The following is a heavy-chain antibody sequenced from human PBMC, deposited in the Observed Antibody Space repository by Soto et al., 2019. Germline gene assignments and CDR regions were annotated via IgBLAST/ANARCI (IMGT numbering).Heavy chain of an antibody. Sequence: QVQLVQSGAEVKKPGSSVKVSCKTSGVSFNNNGIGWVRQAPGHGLERMGGVSPPFRTSNYARKFPGRISITADASTGTVNMELSSLTSEDTAQYYCARVLYYGSGSYSPYGMDVWGQGTTVTVSS. V-gene: IGHV1-69*01. CDR3: ARVLYYGSGSYSPYGMDV. J-gene: IGHJ6*02. CDR2: VSPPFRTS. D-gene: IGHD3-10*01. CDR1: GVSFNNNG.